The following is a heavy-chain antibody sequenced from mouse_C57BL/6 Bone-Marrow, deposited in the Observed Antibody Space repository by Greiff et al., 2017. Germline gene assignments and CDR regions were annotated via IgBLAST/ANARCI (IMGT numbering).Heavy chain of an antibody. D-gene: IGHD1-1*01. Sequence: EVKLMEPGGGLVKPGGSLKLSCAASGFTFSDYGMHWVRQAPEKGLEWVAYISSGRSTIYSADTVKGRFTITRDKATNTLFLQLTSLRSENTAMYNWAITTSPYWYFDVWGTGTTVTVAS. CDR2: ISSGRSTI. CDR1: GFTFSDYG. V-gene: IGHV5-17*01. J-gene: IGHJ1*03. CDR3: AITTSPYWYFDV.